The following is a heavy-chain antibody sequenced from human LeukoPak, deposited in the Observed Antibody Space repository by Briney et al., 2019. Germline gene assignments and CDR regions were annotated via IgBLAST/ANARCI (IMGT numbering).Heavy chain of an antibody. D-gene: IGHD6-19*01. CDR2: ISSNGGST. V-gene: IGHV3-64*01. CDR1: GFTFSSYG. J-gene: IGHJ4*02. Sequence: PGGSLRLSCAASGFTFSSYGMHWVRQAPGKGLEYVSAISSNGGSTYYANSVKGRFTISRDNSKNTLYLQMGSLRAEDMAVYYCARDKSLGYSSGWYFDYWGQGTLVTVSS. CDR3: ARDKSLGYSSGWYFDY.